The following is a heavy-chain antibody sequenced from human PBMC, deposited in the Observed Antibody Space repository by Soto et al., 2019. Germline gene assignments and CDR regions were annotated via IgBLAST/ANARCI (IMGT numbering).Heavy chain of an antibody. CDR1: GFTFGDYA. Sequence: GGSLRLSCTASGFTFGDYAMSWFRQAPGKGLEWVGFIRSKAYGGTTEYAASVKGRFTISRDDSKSIAYLQMNSLKTEDTAVYYCTRESYDSSGYYYMGFDYWGQGTLVTVSS. V-gene: IGHV3-49*03. CDR2: IRSKAYGGTT. D-gene: IGHD3-22*01. CDR3: TRESYDSSGYYYMGFDY. J-gene: IGHJ4*02.